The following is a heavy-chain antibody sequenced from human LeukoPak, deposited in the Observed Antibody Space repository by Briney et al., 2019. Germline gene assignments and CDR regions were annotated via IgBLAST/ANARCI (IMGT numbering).Heavy chain of an antibody. V-gene: IGHV4-34*01. J-gene: IGHJ4*02. CDR2: INHSGST. Sequence: SETLSLTCAVYGGSFSGYYWSWIRQPPGKGLEWIGEINHSGSTNYNPSLKSRVTISVDTSKNQFSLKLSSVTAADTAVYYCARSYEMKGIDYWGQGTLVTVSS. D-gene: IGHD5-24*01. CDR3: ARSYEMKGIDY. CDR1: GGSFSGYY.